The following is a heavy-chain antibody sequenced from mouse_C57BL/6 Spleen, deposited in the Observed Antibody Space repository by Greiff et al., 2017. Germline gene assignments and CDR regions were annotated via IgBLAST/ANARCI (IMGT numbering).Heavy chain of an antibody. D-gene: IGHD1-1*01. CDR2: IHPSDSDT. V-gene: IGHV1-74*01. CDR1: GYTFTSYW. Sequence: VQLQQPGAELVKPGASVKVSCKASGYTFTSYWMHWVKQRPGQGLEWIGRIHPSDSDTNYNQKFKGKATLTLDKSSSTAYMQLSSLTSEDSAVYYCAMSGDYYGSSSAWFAYWGQGTLVTVSA. CDR3: AMSGDYYGSSSAWFAY. J-gene: IGHJ3*01.